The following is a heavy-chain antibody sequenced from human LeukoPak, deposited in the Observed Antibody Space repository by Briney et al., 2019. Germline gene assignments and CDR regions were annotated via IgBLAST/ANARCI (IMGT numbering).Heavy chain of an antibody. Sequence: SETLSLTCAVYGGSFSGYYWSWIRQPPGKGLEWIGEINHSGSTNYNPSLKSRVTISVDTSKNQFSLKLSSVTAADTAVYYCARLVGATGGYWGHGTLVTVSS. V-gene: IGHV4-34*01. D-gene: IGHD1-26*01. J-gene: IGHJ4*01. CDR1: GGSFSGYY. CDR2: INHSGST. CDR3: ARLVGATGGY.